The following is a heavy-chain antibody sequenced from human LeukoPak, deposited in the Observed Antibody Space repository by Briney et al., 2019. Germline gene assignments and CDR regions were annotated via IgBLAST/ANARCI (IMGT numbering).Heavy chain of an antibody. CDR3: AKDPYDTSGYNYGPTGGVDY. J-gene: IGHJ4*02. CDR2: ISGSGGST. Sequence: GGSLRLSCTASGFTFSSYGMSWVRQAPGKGLEWVSAISGSGGSTYYADSVKGRFTISRDNSKNTLYLQMNSLRAEDTAVYYCAKDPYDTSGYNYGPTGGVDYWGQGTLVTVSS. CDR1: GFTFSSYG. V-gene: IGHV3-23*01. D-gene: IGHD3-22*01.